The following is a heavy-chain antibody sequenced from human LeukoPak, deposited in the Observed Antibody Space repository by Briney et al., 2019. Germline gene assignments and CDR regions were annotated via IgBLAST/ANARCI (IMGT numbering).Heavy chain of an antibody. D-gene: IGHD6-19*01. CDR1: GGTFSSYA. V-gene: IGHV1-69*01. CDR2: IIPIFGTA. J-gene: IGHJ4*02. Sequence: SVKVSCRASGGTFSSYAISWVRQAPGQGLEWMGGIIPIFGTANYAQKFQGRVTITADESTSTAYMELSSLRSEDTAVYYCAKASGWSNYFDYWGQGTLVTVSS. CDR3: AKASGWSNYFDY.